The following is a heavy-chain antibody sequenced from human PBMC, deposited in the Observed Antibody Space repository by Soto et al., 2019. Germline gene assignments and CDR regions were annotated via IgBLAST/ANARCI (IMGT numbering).Heavy chain of an antibody. CDR3: ARSVGWYNWNYRFLEYFHY. J-gene: IGHJ4*02. CDR2: ISAYNGNT. D-gene: IGHD1-7*01. V-gene: IGHV1-18*01. Sequence: ASVKVTCKASGYTFTSYGISWERQAPGQGLEWMGWISAYNGNTKYAQKLQGRVTMTTDTSTSTAYMELRSLRSDDTAVYYCARSVGWYNWNYRFLEYFHYWGQATLVTVSS. CDR1: GYTFTSYG.